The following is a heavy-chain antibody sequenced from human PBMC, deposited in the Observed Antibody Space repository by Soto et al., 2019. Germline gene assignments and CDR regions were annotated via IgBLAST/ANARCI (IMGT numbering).Heavy chain of an antibody. CDR3: AKEGDIVVVPTAPFDY. V-gene: IGHV3-30*18. J-gene: IGHJ4*02. CDR1: GFTFSSYG. D-gene: IGHD2-2*01. Sequence: QVQLVESGGGVVQPGRSLRLSCAASGFTFSSYGMHWVRQAPGKGLVWVAVISYDGSNKYYSGFVKGRFTIFRDNSKNTLYLQMNSLRAEDTAVYYCAKEGDIVVVPTAPFDYWGQGTMVTVSS. CDR2: ISYDGSNK.